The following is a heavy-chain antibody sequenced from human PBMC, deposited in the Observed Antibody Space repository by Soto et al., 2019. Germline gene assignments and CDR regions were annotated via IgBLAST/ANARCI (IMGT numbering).Heavy chain of an antibody. CDR3: ARGAPYPSRSYLLDY. Sequence: GGSLRLSCAGSGFTFSGHCMHWVRQTQGKGLVWVSRINGDGRSTTYADSVKGRFTISRDNAKNTLYLQMNGLTVDDTAVYYCARGAPYPSRSYLLDYWGQGTVVTVS. CDR2: INGDGRST. V-gene: IGHV3-74*01. CDR1: GFTFSGHC. D-gene: IGHD3-10*01. J-gene: IGHJ4*02.